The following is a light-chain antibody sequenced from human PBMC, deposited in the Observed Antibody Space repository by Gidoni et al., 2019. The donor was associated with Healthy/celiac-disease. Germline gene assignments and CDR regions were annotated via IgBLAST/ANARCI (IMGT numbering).Light chain of an antibody. Sequence: DIVMTQSPDSLAVSLGELATINCKSSQSVLYSSKHKNYLALYQQKPGQPPTLPIYRASTREAGVPDRFRGSESGTDFTLTISSRQAEDVAVYYCQQYYRTPGVTFGEXTRLEIK. CDR1: QSVLYSSKHKNY. V-gene: IGKV4-1*01. CDR3: QQYYRTPGVT. J-gene: IGKJ5*01. CDR2: RAS.